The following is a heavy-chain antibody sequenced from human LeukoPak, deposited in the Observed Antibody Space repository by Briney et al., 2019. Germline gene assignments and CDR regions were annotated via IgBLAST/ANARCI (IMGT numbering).Heavy chain of an antibody. CDR2: ISSSSSYI. J-gene: IGHJ4*02. CDR3: AKDWQSHIVVVTAPDY. CDR1: GFTFSSYS. V-gene: IGHV3-21*01. Sequence: GGSLRLSCAASGFTFSSYSMNWVRQAPGKGLDWVSSISSSSSYIYYADSVKGRFTISRDNSKNTLYLQMNGLRAEDTAVYYCAKDWQSHIVVVTAPDYWGQGTLVTVSS. D-gene: IGHD2-21*02.